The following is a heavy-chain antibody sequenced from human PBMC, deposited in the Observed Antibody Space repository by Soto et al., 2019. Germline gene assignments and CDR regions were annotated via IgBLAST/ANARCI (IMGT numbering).Heavy chain of an antibody. CDR2: IIPILGIA. CDR3: ARGSYYYYDSSGYTFDY. D-gene: IGHD3-22*01. Sequence: QVQLVQSGAEVKKPGSSVKVSCKASGGTFSSYTISWVRQAPGQGLEWMGRIIPILGIANYAQKFQGRVTITADKSTSTAYMELSSLRSEDTAVDYCARGSYYYYDSSGYTFDYWGQGTLVTVSS. J-gene: IGHJ4*02. CDR1: GGTFSSYT. V-gene: IGHV1-69*02.